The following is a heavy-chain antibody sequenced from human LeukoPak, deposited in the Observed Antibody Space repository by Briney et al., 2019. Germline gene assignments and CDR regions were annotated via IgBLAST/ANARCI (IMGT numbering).Heavy chain of an antibody. CDR1: GGTFSSYA. D-gene: IGHD2-21*02. CDR2: IIPILGIA. CDR3: ARDSVLGCGGDCYTHFDY. V-gene: IGHV1-69*04. Sequence: SVKVSCKASGGTFSSYAISWVRQAPGQGLEWMGRIIPILGIANYAQKFQGRVTITADKSTSTAYMELSSLGSEDTAVYYCARDSVLGCGGDCYTHFDYWGQGTLVTVSS. J-gene: IGHJ4*02.